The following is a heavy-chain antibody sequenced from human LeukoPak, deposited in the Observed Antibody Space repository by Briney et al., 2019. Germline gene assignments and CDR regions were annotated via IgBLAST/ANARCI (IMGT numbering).Heavy chain of an antibody. J-gene: IGHJ4*02. CDR2: KSYDGSNK. CDR3: ASAAGDGYKGYFDY. D-gene: IGHD5-24*01. Sequence: GGSLRLSCAASGFTFSSYGMHWVRQAPGKGLEWVAVKSYDGSNKYYADSVKGRFTISRDNSKNTLYLQMNSLRAEDTAVYYCASAAGDGYKGYFDYWGQGTLVTVSS. CDR1: GFTFSSYG. V-gene: IGHV3-30*03.